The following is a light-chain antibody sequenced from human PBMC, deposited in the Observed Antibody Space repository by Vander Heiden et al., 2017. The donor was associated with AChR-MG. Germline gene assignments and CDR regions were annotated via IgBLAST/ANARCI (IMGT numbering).Light chain of an antibody. Sequence: VLTPSPATLSLSPGVRATLSCSASQSVSSYLAWYQQKPGQAPRLLIYDASNRATGIPARFSGSGSGTDFTLTISSLEPEDFAVYYCQQRNNWLTFGGGTKVEIK. J-gene: IGKJ4*01. CDR2: DAS. CDR3: QQRNNWLT. V-gene: IGKV3-11*01. CDR1: QSVSSY.